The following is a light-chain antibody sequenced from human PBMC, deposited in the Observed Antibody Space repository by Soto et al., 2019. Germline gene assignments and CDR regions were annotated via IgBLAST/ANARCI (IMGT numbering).Light chain of an antibody. J-gene: IGKJ4*01. Sequence: EIVLTQSPGTLSLSPGERATLSCRASQSISYYLVWYQQKPGQAPRLLIYDASKRATGIPDRFSGSGSGTDFTLTISSLEPDDFALYFCQQRNSWPRTFGGGTKVDI. CDR1: QSISYY. CDR3: QQRNSWPRT. V-gene: IGKV3-11*01. CDR2: DAS.